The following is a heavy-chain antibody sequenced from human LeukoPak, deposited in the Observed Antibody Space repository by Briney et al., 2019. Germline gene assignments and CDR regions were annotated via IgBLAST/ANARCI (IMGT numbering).Heavy chain of an antibody. D-gene: IGHD6-13*01. CDR3: ARNFRYSSTP. CDR2: IYHSGST. J-gene: IGHJ5*02. Sequence: SETLSLTCTVSGGSISSSSYYWGWIRQPPGKGLEWIGSIYHSGSTYYNPSLKSRVTISVDTSKNQFSLKLSSVTAADTAMYYCARNFRYSSTPWGQGTLVTVSS. V-gene: IGHV4-39*01. CDR1: GGSISSSSYY.